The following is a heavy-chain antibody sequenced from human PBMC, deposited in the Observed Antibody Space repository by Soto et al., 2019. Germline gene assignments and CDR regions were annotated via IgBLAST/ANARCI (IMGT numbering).Heavy chain of an antibody. CDR3: ARDKIAGLFDY. CDR1: GGAFSGYY. V-gene: IGHV4-34*01. Sequence: QVQLQQWGAGLLKPSETLSLTCAVYGGAFSGYYWTWIRQPPGTGLECIGEINHSGSTNYNPSLKSRVTISVDTSKNQFSLKLTSVTAADTAVYYWARDKIAGLFDYWGQGTLVTVSS. D-gene: IGHD2-21*01. J-gene: IGHJ4*02. CDR2: INHSGST.